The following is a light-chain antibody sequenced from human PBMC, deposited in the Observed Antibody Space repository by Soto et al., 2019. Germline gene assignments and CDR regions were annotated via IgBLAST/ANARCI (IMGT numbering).Light chain of an antibody. Sequence: SYELTRPPSVSVAPGQTARITCGGNNIGSKSVHWYQQKPGQAPVLVVYDDSDRPSGIPDRFSGSNSGDTATLTIRRVEAGDEADYYCHVWDSSSDHYVFGTGTKV. CDR3: HVWDSSSDHYV. CDR2: DDS. V-gene: IGLV3-21*02. J-gene: IGLJ1*01. CDR1: NIGSKS.